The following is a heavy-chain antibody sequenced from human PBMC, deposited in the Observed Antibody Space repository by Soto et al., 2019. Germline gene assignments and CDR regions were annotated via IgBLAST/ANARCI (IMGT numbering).Heavy chain of an antibody. CDR1: GFTFSSYV. J-gene: IGHJ4*02. Sequence: GGSLRLSCAASGFTFSSYVMSWVRQAPGKGLEWVSAISGSGGSTYYADSVKGRFTISRDNSKNTLYLQMNSLRAEDTAVYYCAKYRPGDYYDSSGYYPHFDYWGQGTLVTVSS. CDR2: ISGSGGST. V-gene: IGHV3-23*01. CDR3: AKYRPGDYYDSSGYYPHFDY. D-gene: IGHD3-22*01.